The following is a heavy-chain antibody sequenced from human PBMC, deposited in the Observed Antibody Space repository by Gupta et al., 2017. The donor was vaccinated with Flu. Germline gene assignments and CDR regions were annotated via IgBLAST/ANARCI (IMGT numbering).Heavy chain of an antibody. D-gene: IGHD1-26*01. CDR3: AKGVGATTGDFDD. Sequence: AMHWVRQAPGKGLEWVSAISWNSGSIGYADSVKGRVTISRDNAKNSLFLQMNSLRAEDTALYYCAKGVGATTGDFDDWGQGTLVTVSS. CDR1: A. CDR2: ISWNSGSI. J-gene: IGHJ4*02. V-gene: IGHV3-9*01.